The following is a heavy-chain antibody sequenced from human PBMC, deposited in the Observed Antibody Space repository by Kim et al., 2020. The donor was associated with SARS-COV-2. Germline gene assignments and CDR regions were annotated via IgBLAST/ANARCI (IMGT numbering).Heavy chain of an antibody. V-gene: IGHV3-74*01. CDR3: VRGIAGYSASWYTQ. Sequence: YADSLKGRFTISRDNAKNTLFLEINGLTVDDMAIYYCVRGIAGYSASWYTQWGQGTLVTVSS. D-gene: IGHD6-13*01. J-gene: IGHJ4*02.